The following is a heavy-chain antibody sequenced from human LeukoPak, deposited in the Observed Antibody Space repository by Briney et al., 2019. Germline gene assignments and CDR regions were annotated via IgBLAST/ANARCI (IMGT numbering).Heavy chain of an antibody. Sequence: GRSLRLSCAASGFTFYNYAMHWVRQAPGKGLEWVAFMSYDGSNKYYADSVKGRFTISRDNSKNTLYLQMNSLRAGDTAVYYCATDVGYQFDYWGQGTLVTVSS. D-gene: IGHD1-26*01. V-gene: IGHV3-30-3*01. J-gene: IGHJ4*02. CDR3: ATDVGYQFDY. CDR1: GFTFYNYA. CDR2: MSYDGSNK.